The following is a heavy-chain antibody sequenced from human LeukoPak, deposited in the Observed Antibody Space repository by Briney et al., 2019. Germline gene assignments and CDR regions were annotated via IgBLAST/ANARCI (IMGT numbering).Heavy chain of an antibody. CDR3: ARGDYYGSGSYYNLYY. V-gene: IGHV4-59*01. CDR2: IFYSGST. Sequence: SETLSLTCTVSGGSITNYYWSCIRQPPGKGLEWIGYIFYSGSTNYNPSLKSRVTISVDTSKNQFSLKLSSVTAADTAVYYCARGDYYGSGSYYNLYYWGQGTLVTVSS. CDR1: GGSITNYY. J-gene: IGHJ4*02. D-gene: IGHD3-10*01.